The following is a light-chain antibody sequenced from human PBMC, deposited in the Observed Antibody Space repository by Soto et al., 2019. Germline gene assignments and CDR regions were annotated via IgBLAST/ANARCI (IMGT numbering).Light chain of an antibody. J-gene: IGKJ4*01. V-gene: IGKV1-5*03. CDR3: QQYGSSLT. Sequence: DIQMTRSPSTLSGSVGDRVTITCRASQTISSWLAWYQQKPGKAPKLLIYKASTLKSGVPSRFSGSGSGTDFSLTISRLEPEDFAVYYCQQYGSSLTFGGGTKVDI. CDR1: QTISSW. CDR2: KAS.